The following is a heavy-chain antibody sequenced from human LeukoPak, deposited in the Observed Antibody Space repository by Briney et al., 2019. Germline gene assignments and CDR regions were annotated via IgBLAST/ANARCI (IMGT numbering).Heavy chain of an antibody. CDR3: ARHRDGYNFDAFDI. Sequence: PSETLSLTCTVSGGSISSGGYYWSWIRQPPGKGLEWIGYIYYSGSTNYNPSLKSRVTISVDTSKNQFSLKLSSVTAADTAVYYCARHRDGYNFDAFDIWGQGTMVTVSS. CDR2: IYYSGST. V-gene: IGHV4-61*08. J-gene: IGHJ3*02. D-gene: IGHD5-24*01. CDR1: GGSISSGGYY.